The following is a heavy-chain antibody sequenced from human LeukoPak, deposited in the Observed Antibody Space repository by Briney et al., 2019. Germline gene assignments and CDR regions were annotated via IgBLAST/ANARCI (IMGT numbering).Heavy chain of an antibody. CDR1: GSSISSGGYY. Sequence: PSETLSLTCTVSGSSISSGGYYWSWIRQHPGKGLEWIGYIYYSGSTYYNPSLKSRVTISVDTSKNQFSLKLSSVTAADTAVYYCAREPHRSTSSRGFDPWGQGTLVTVSS. V-gene: IGHV4-31*03. J-gene: IGHJ5*02. CDR2: IYYSGST. CDR3: AREPHRSTSSRGFDP. D-gene: IGHD2-2*01.